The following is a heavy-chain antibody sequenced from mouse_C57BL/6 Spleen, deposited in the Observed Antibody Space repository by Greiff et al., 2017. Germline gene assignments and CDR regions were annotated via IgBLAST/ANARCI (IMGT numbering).Heavy chain of an antibody. CDR3: ARRGWDYYAMDY. CDR2: INPGSGGT. Sequence: QVQLKESGAELVRPGTSVKVSCKASGYAFTNYLIEWVKQRPGQGLEWIGVINPGSGGTNYNEKFKGKATLTADKSSSTAYMQLSSLTSEDSAVYFCARRGWDYYAMDYWGQGTSVTVSS. D-gene: IGHD2-3*01. J-gene: IGHJ4*01. CDR1: GYAFTNYL. V-gene: IGHV1-54*01.